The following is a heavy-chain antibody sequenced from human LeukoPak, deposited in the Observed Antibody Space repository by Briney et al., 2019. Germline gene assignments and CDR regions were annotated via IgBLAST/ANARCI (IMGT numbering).Heavy chain of an antibody. CDR1: GFTFSSYS. Sequence: GSLRLSCAASGFTFSSYSMNWVRQAPGKGLEWVSYISSSSSAIYHADSVKGRFTISRDNAKNSLYLQMNSLRAEDTAVYYCAREGKDFWSGYWGYYYYYMDVWGKGTTVTVSS. V-gene: IGHV3-48*01. CDR2: ISSSSSAI. D-gene: IGHD3-3*01. CDR3: AREGKDFWSGYWGYYYYYMDV. J-gene: IGHJ6*03.